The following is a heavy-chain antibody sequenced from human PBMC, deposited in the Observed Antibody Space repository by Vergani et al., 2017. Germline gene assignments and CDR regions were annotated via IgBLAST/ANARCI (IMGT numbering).Heavy chain of an antibody. J-gene: IGHJ4*02. Sequence: QVHLQESGPGLLKPSQTLSLTCTVSGDSISNGDRYWSWIRQPPGKGLEWIGYIYYSGTTYYNPSLTSRLTISVDTSKNQISLRLTSVNAADTAVYFCARVGGATSYYGFDYWGQGTLGTVSS. D-gene: IGHD3-10*01. CDR1: GDSISNGDRY. CDR2: IYYSGTT. V-gene: IGHV4-30-4*08. CDR3: ARVGGATSYYGFDY.